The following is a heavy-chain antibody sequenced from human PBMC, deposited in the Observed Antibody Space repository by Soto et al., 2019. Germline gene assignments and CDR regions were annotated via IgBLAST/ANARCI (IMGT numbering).Heavy chain of an antibody. Sequence: SETLSLTCTVSGGSISSSSYYWGWIRQPPGKGLEWIGEINHSGSTNYNPSLKSRVTISVDTSKNQFSLKLSSVTAADTAVYYCARRRIITMIVLNPRAAFDIWGQGTMVTVSS. CDR3: ARRRIITMIVLNPRAAFDI. CDR1: GGSISSSSYY. CDR2: INHSGST. D-gene: IGHD3-22*01. V-gene: IGHV4-39*07. J-gene: IGHJ3*02.